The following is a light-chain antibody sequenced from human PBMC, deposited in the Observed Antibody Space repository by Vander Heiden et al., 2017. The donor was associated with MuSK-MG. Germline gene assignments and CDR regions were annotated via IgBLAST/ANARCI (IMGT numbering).Light chain of an antibody. CDR1: QSVSSN. V-gene: IGKV3D-15*01. CDR2: GAS. Sequence: IVMTQSPATLSVSPGERATLSCRASQSVSSNLAWYQQKPGQAPRLLIYGASTRANGIPDRFSGSGSGKEFTLTISSLQYEDFAVYYWQQDNTWQTFGQGTKVEIK. J-gene: IGKJ1*01. CDR3: QQDNTWQT.